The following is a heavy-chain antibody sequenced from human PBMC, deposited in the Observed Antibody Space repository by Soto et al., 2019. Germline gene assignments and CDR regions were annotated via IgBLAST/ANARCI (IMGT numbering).Heavy chain of an antibody. D-gene: IGHD2-2*01. V-gene: IGHV4-4*02. CDR1: GGSISSSNW. J-gene: IGHJ4*02. CDR3: ARGGCSSTSCYGYFDY. CDR2: IYHSGST. Sequence: QVQLQESGPGLVKPSGTLSLTCAVSGGSISSSNWWSWVRQPPGKGLEWIGEIYHSGSTNYNPSLTSRVTISVDKSKNQFSLKLSSVTAADTAVYYCARGGCSSTSCYGYFDYWGQGTLVTVSS.